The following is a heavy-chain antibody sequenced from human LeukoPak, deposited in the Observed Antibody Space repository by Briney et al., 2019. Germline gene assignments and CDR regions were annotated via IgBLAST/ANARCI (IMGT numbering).Heavy chain of an antibody. J-gene: IGHJ4*02. Sequence: SETLSLTCTVSGDSVTTHYYWSWIRQPPGQGLEWIGYVYYSGSTSYSPSLKSRVTLSVDTSKNQFSLRLASVTAADTAIYYCTRVPRGAGGYDSGRHDSWGQGTLVTVSS. D-gene: IGHD5-12*01. CDR2: VYYSGST. CDR1: GDSVTTHYY. V-gene: IGHV4-59*02. CDR3: TRVPRGAGGYDSGRHDS.